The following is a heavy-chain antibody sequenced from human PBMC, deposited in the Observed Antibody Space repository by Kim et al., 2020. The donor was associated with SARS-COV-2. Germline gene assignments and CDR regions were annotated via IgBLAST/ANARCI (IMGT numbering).Heavy chain of an antibody. Sequence: SVKVSCKASGFTFTSSAVQWVRQARGQRLEWIGWIVVGSGNTNYAQKFQERVTITRDMSTSTAYMELSSLRSEDTAVYYCAASRGDILTGYYSHYYYYGMDIWGQGTTVTVSS. J-gene: IGHJ6*02. CDR2: IVVGSGNT. CDR3: AASRGDILTGYYSHYYYYGMDI. V-gene: IGHV1-58*01. D-gene: IGHD3-9*01. CDR1: GFTFTSSA.